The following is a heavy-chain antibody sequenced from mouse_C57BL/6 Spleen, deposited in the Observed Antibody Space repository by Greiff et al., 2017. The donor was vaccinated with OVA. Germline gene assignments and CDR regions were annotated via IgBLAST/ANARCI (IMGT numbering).Heavy chain of an antibody. V-gene: IGHV1-69*01. CDR2: IDPSDSYT. CDR1: GYTFTSYW. Sequence: QVQLKQPGAELVMPGASVKLSCKASGYTFTSYWMPWVKQRPGQGLEWIGEIDPSDSYTNYNQKFKGKSTLTVDKSSSTAYMQLSILTSEDSAVYYCAREGLRRWFAYWGQGTLVTVSA. J-gene: IGHJ3*01. D-gene: IGHD2-4*01. CDR3: AREGLRRWFAY.